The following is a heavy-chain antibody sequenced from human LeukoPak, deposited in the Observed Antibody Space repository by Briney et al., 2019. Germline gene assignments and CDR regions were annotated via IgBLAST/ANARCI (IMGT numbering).Heavy chain of an antibody. J-gene: IGHJ4*02. CDR2: INPNSCGT. CDR1: GYTFTGYY. D-gene: IGHD6-13*01. Sequence: ASVKVSCKASGYTFTGYYMHWVRQAPGQGLEWMGWINPNSCGTNYARKFQGRVTMTRDTSISTAYMELSRLRSDDTAVYYSARSVAAAGTSGRENDYWGQGTLVTVSS. CDR3: ARSVAAAGTSGRENDY. V-gene: IGHV1-2*02.